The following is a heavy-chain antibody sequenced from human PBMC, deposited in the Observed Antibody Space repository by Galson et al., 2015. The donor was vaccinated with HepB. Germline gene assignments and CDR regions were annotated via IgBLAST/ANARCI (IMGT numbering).Heavy chain of an antibody. CDR1: GYTFTGYY. CDR3: ARDRESITIFGVDRPEWYFDL. D-gene: IGHD3-3*01. Sequence: SVKVSCKASGYTFTGYYIHWMRQSPGQGLEWMGWINPKSGGTSYAQKFQAWVTMTSDTSISTAYLYLSRLRPGDTALYYCARDRESITIFGVDRPEWYFDLWGRGTLVTVSS. J-gene: IGHJ2*01. CDR2: INPKSGGT. V-gene: IGHV1-2*04.